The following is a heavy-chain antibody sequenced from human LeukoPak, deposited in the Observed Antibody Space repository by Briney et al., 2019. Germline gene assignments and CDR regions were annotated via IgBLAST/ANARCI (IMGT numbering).Heavy chain of an antibody. CDR3: AKDHSLIATPQQLDY. D-gene: IGHD1/OR15-1a*01. Sequence: GGSLRLSCAASGFTFPNFVMNWVRQAPGKGLEWVSSISGSGGTTFYADTVKGRFTISRDNSRNTLHLQMDSLRAEDTAVYFCAKDHSLIATPQQLDYWGQGTLVTVSS. V-gene: IGHV3-23*01. J-gene: IGHJ4*02. CDR1: GFTFPNFV. CDR2: ISGSGGTT.